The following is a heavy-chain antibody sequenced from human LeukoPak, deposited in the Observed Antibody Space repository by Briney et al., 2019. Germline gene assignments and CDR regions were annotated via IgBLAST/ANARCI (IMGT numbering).Heavy chain of an antibody. CDR3: ARRGSRSGWCFDL. J-gene: IGHJ2*01. Sequence: HPGGSLRLSCAASGFTFSSYSMNWVRQAPGKGLEWVSYISSSSSTIYYADSVKGRFTISRDNAMNSLYLQMNSLRAEDTAVYFCARRGSRSGWCFDLWGRGTLVTVSS. V-gene: IGHV3-48*01. CDR1: GFTFSSYS. D-gene: IGHD3-3*01. CDR2: ISSSSSTI.